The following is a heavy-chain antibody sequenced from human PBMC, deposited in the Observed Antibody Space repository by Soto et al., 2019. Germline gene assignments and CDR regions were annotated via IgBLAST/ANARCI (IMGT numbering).Heavy chain of an antibody. CDR3: ARGRKVISSGWYYFDY. Sequence: SETLSLTCAVYGGSFSGYYWSWIHQPPGKGLEWIGEINHSGSTNYNPSLKSRVTISVDTSKNQFSLKLSSVTAADTAVYYCARGRKVISSGWYYFDYWGQGTLVTVSS. CDR1: GGSFSGYY. CDR2: INHSGST. J-gene: IGHJ4*02. D-gene: IGHD6-19*01. V-gene: IGHV4-34*01.